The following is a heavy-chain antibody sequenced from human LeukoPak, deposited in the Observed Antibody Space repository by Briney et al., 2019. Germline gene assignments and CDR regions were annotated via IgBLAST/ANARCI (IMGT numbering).Heavy chain of an antibody. CDR2: ISSSGSIT. D-gene: IGHD6-19*01. Sequence: GGSLRLSCAASGFISSSYEMKWVRQAPGKGLEGVSYISSSGSITYYADSVKGRFTISRDNAKKSLYLQMNSLRAEDTAVYYCARIALTGMWYFYYWGQGTQVTVSS. V-gene: IGHV3-48*03. J-gene: IGHJ4*02. CDR3: ARIALTGMWYFYY. CDR1: GFISSSYE.